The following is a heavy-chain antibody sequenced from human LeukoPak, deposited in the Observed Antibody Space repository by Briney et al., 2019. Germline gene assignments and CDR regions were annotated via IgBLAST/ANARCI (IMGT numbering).Heavy chain of an antibody. D-gene: IGHD2-15*01. CDR3: ARDGAPGYCSGGSCYSFDY. CDR1: GYTFTSYA. V-gene: IGHV1-3*01. J-gene: IGHJ4*02. CDR2: INAGNGNT. Sequence: ASVKVSCKASGYTFTSYAMHWVRQAPGQRLEWMGWINAGNGNTKYSQKFQGRVTITRVTSASTAYMELSSLRSEDTAVYYCARDGAPGYCSGGSCYSFDYWGQGTLVTVSS.